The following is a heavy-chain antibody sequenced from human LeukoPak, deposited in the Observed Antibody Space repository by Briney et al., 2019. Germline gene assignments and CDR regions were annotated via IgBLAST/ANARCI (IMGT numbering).Heavy chain of an antibody. D-gene: IGHD6-19*01. CDR1: GGSFSSNY. Sequence: SETLSLTCTVSGGSFSSNYRSWIRQPAGQGPEWIGRIYTRGGTKYNPSLKSRVTMSLDTSKNRFSLKLSSVTAADTAVYYCAGPLAGDRGFWGQGILVTVSS. CDR3: AGPLAGDRGF. J-gene: IGHJ4*02. CDR2: IYTRGGT. V-gene: IGHV4-4*07.